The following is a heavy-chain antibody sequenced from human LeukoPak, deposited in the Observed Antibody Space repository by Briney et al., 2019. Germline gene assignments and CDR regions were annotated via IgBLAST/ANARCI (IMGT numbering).Heavy chain of an antibody. CDR2: ISSSGGTI. CDR1: GFTFSDYH. J-gene: IGHJ4*02. D-gene: IGHD1-26*01. CDR3: AKDGAGSGSYFDF. V-gene: IGHV3-11*01. Sequence: GGSLRLSCAASGFTFSDYHMSWIRQASGKGLEWVSYISSSGGTISYADSVKGRFTISRDNAKKSLYLQMNSLRAEDTALYYCAKDGAGSGSYFDFWGQGTLVTVSS.